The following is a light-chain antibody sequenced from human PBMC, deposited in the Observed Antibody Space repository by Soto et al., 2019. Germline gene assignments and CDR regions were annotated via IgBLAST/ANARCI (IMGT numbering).Light chain of an antibody. CDR3: QQYGSSGT. J-gene: IGKJ1*01. CDR2: GAS. CDR1: QSVSNNY. V-gene: IGKV3-20*01. Sequence: IVLTQSPVTLSLSPGEGATLSCRASQSVSNNYLAWYQQNPGQAPRLLISGASNRATGIPDRFSGSGSGTDFTLTISRLEPEDFALYYCQQYGSSGTFGQATKVDIK.